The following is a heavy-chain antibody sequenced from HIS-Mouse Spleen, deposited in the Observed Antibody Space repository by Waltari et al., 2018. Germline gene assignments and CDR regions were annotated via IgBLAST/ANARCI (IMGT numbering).Heavy chain of an antibody. CDR1: GRSISSSSYY. CDR2: IYYSGST. D-gene: IGHD6-13*01. V-gene: IGHV4-39*07. Sequence: QLQLQESGPGLVKPSETLSLTCPVSGRSISSSSYYWVWIRQPPGTGLEWIGIIYYSGSTYYNPSLKSRVTISVDTSKNQFSLKLSSVTAADTAVYYCAREIPYSSSWYDWYFDLWGRGTLVTVSS. CDR3: AREIPYSSSWYDWYFDL. J-gene: IGHJ2*01.